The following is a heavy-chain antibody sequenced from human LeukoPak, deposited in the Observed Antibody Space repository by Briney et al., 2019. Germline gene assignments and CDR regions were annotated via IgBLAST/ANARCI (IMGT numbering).Heavy chain of an antibody. J-gene: IGHJ4*02. V-gene: IGHV3-66*04. CDR2: IYSGGST. CDR3: ASQHDYGPYDY. CDR1: GFTVSSNY. D-gene: IGHD4-17*01. Sequence: TGGSLRLSCAASGFTVSSNYMSWVRQAPGKGLEWVSVIYSGGSTYYADSVKGRFTISRDNSKNTLYLQMNSLRAEDTAVYYCASQHDYGPYDYWGQGTLVTVSS.